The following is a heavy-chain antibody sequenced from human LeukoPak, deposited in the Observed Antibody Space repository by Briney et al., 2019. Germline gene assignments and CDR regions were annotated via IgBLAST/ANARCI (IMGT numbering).Heavy chain of an antibody. CDR3: ARNTIWFGEFDYYYYYGMDV. CDR2: ISYDGSNK. Sequence: GGSLRLSCAASGFTFSSYAMHWVRQAPGKGLEWVAVISYDGSNKYYADSVKGRFTISRDNSKNTLYLQMNSLRAEDTAVYYCARNTIWFGEFDYYYYYGMDVWGKGTTVTVSS. CDR1: GFTFSSYA. V-gene: IGHV3-30-3*01. D-gene: IGHD3-10*01. J-gene: IGHJ6*04.